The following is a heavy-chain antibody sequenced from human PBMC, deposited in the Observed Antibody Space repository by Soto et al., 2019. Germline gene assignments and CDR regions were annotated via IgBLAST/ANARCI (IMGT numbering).Heavy chain of an antibody. J-gene: IGHJ5*02. Sequence: QVQLQESGPGLVKPSETLSLTCTVSGDSVSSASFYWVWIRQAPGKGLEWIGFIYFSGSTNYNPSLKSRVSMSLDTSKNQFSLKLRSVTPADTAVYYCARVNSGRYWFDPWGQGTLVTVSS. D-gene: IGHD6-19*01. V-gene: IGHV4-61*01. CDR2: IYFSGST. CDR3: ARVNSGRYWFDP. CDR1: GDSVSSASFY.